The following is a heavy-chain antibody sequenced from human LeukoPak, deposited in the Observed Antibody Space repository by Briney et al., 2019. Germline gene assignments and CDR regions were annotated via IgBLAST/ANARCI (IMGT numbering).Heavy chain of an antibody. V-gene: IGHV3-30*02. J-gene: IGHJ5*02. D-gene: IGHD5-12*01. CDR1: GFTFTTYW. CDR3: AKEATIGGGDWFDP. CDR2: IRYDGSNK. Sequence: GESLRLSCAASGFTFTTYWMSWVRQAPGKGLEWVAFIRYDGSNKYYADSVKGRFTISRDNSKNTLYLQMNSLRAEDTAVYYCAKEATIGGGDWFDPWGQGTLVTVSS.